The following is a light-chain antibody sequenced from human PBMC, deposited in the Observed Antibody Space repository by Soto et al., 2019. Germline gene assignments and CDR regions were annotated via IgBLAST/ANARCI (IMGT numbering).Light chain of an antibody. CDR1: QNLAHSNGTTY. V-gene: IGKV2-30*02. Sequence: DIVMTQSPLSLPATPGQPASISCRSSQNLAHSNGTTYVVWFQQRPGQSPRRVIYKVSNRASGTPHRFSGRGSGTDFTLKISRVEAEHFVVYYCMQGTHLPPTFGGATKVDI. CDR2: KVS. J-gene: IGKJ4*02. CDR3: MQGTHLPPT.